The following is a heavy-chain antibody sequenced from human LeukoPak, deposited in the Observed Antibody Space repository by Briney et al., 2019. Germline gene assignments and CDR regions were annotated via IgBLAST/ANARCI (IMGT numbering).Heavy chain of an antibody. CDR1: GGTFSSYA. J-gene: IGHJ5*02. V-gene: IGHV1-69*05. D-gene: IGHD3-3*01. CDR2: IIPIFGTA. CDR3: ARDRRDDFWSVPTGS. Sequence: SVKVSCKASGGTFSSYAISWVRQAPGQGLEWMGGIIPIFGTANYAQKFQGRVTITTDESTSTAYMELSSLRSEDTAVYYCARDRRDDFWSVPTGSWGQGTLVTVSS.